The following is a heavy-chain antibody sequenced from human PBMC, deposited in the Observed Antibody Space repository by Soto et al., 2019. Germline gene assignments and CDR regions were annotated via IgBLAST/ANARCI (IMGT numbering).Heavy chain of an antibody. CDR2: IKSKTDGGTT. V-gene: IGHV3-15*01. Sequence: PGGSLRLSCAASGFTFSNAWMSWVRQAPGKGLEWVGRIKSKTDGGTTDYAAPVKGRFTISRDDSKNTLYLQMSSLKTEDTAVYYCTKDLAQEQWLAFDYWGQGTLVTVSS. CDR1: GFTFSNAW. J-gene: IGHJ4*02. CDR3: TKDLAQEQWLAFDY. D-gene: IGHD6-19*01.